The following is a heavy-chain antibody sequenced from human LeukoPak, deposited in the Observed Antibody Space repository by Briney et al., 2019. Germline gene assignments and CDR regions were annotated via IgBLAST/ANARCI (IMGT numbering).Heavy chain of an antibody. J-gene: IGHJ4*02. D-gene: IGHD2-15*01. CDR3: ASLTVTGGSLSDY. Sequence: GGSLRLSCAASGFTFSAFNMNWVRQAPGKGLEWISFITSGSTTIHYAHSVKGRFTISRDNAKNSLYLQMNSLRAEDTAVYYCASLTVTGGSLSDYWGQGTLVTVSS. CDR2: ITSGSTTI. V-gene: IGHV3-48*04. CDR1: GFTFSAFN.